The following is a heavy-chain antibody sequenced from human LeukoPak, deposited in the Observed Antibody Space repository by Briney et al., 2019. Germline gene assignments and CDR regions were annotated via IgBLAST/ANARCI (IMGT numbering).Heavy chain of an antibody. V-gene: IGHV1-69*05. Sequence: GASVKVSCKASGGTFSSYAISWVRQAPGQGLEWMGRIIPIFGTADYAQRFRGRGTITTDESTRTAYMELSSLRSEETAVYYCARDAPPGVRGVIRWFDPWGQGTLVTVSS. J-gene: IGHJ5*02. CDR2: IIPIFGTA. CDR3: ARDAPPGVRGVIRWFDP. D-gene: IGHD3-10*01. CDR1: GGTFSSYA.